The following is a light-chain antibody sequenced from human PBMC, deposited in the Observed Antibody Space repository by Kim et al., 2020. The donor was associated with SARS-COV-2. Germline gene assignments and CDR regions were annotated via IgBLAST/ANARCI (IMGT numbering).Light chain of an antibody. CDR1: SLRSYY. V-gene: IGLV3-19*01. CDR2: GKN. CDR3: NSRDSNDNVV. J-gene: IGLJ2*01. Sequence: ALGQLVRITCQGDSLRSYYATWYQQKPGQAPIVVIYGKNNRPSGIPDRFSGSSSGNTASLTITGTQAGDEADYYCNSRDSNDNVVFGGGTQLTVL.